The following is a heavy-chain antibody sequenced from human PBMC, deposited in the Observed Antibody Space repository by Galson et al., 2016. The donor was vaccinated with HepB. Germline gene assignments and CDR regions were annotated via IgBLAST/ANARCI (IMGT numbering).Heavy chain of an antibody. Sequence: QSGAEVKKPGESLKISCKGSGYSFTTYWIGWVRQMPGKGLEWMGRIDLSNSYTNYSPSFQGQVTISADKSINTAYLQWSSLKASDTAMYYCARGELVVMDWGLGTLVTVSS. CDR1: GYSFTTYW. CDR2: IDLSNSYT. V-gene: IGHV5-10-1*04. D-gene: IGHD3-22*01. J-gene: IGHJ4*02. CDR3: ARGELVVMD.